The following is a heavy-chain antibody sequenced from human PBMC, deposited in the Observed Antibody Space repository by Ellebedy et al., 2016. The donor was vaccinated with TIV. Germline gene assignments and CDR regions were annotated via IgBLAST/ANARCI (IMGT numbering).Heavy chain of an antibody. J-gene: IGHJ4*02. CDR2: IKHDGSEK. D-gene: IGHD3-3*01. CDR1: GFAFSSYW. Sequence: GGSLRLXCAASGFAFSSYWMSWVRQAPGKGLEWVANIKHDGSEKYYVDSVKGRFTISRDNAKNSLYLQMNSLRAEDTAVYYCAKDADYDFWSGYSPRYYFDYWGQGTLVTVSS. CDR3: AKDADYDFWSGYSPRYYFDY. V-gene: IGHV3-7*03.